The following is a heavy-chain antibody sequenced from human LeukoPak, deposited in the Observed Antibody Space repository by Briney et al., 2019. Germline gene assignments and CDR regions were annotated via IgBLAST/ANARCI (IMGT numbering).Heavy chain of an antibody. CDR2: IYYSGST. CDR1: GYSISSGYY. CDR3: ARRAVGTFDY. Sequence: PSETLSLTCTVSGYSISSGYYWGWIRQPPGKGLEWIGSIYYSGSTCYNPSLKSRVSTSIDTSKNQFSLNLSSVTAADTAVYYCARRAVGTFDYWGQGTLVTVSS. D-gene: IGHD6-13*01. V-gene: IGHV4-38-2*02. J-gene: IGHJ4*02.